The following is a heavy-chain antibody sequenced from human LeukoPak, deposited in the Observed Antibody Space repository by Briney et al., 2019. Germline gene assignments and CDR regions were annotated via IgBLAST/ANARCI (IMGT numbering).Heavy chain of an antibody. CDR2: ITSDGSKK. V-gene: IGHV3-30*04. D-gene: IGHD2-2*01. Sequence: GGSLRLSCAASGFTFSTYALHWIRQAPGKGLEWVAAITSDGSKKYYADSVKGRFTISRDNSKNTLYMQMNSLRAEDTAVYYCAREGVVPAAIGTRTYYFDYWGQGTLVTVSS. J-gene: IGHJ4*02. CDR3: AREGVVPAAIGTRTYYFDY. CDR1: GFTFSTYA.